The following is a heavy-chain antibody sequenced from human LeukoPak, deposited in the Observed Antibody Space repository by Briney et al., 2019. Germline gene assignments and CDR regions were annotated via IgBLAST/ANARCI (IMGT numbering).Heavy chain of an antibody. CDR2: TYYSGST. D-gene: IGHD3-9*01. V-gene: IGHV4-59*01. J-gene: IGHJ5*02. CDR1: GGSISSYY. Sequence: SETLSLTCTVSGGSISSYYWSWIRRPPGKGLEWIGYTYYSGSTNYNPSLKSRVSMSVDTSKNQFSLKLRSVTAADTAVYYCARPPYYDILNGFAGWFDPWGQGTLVTVSS. CDR3: ARPPYYDILNGFAGWFDP.